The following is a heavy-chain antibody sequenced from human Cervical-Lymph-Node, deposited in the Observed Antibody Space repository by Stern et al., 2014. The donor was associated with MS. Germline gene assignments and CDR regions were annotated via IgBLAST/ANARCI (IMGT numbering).Heavy chain of an antibody. J-gene: IGHJ4*02. D-gene: IGHD2-21*02. V-gene: IGHV4-31*11. CDR2: IYYSGST. CDR1: GSMASSTGGYF. CDR3: ARVAYCGGDCSAFDS. Sequence: DQLVESGPGLVKPSQTLSLICAVSGSMASSTGGYFWSWIRQPPGKGLEWIGFIYYSGSTYYNPSLKRRTTISVDTSKNQVSLRLTSMTAADTAVYYCARVAYCGGDCSAFDSWGQGTLVTVSS.